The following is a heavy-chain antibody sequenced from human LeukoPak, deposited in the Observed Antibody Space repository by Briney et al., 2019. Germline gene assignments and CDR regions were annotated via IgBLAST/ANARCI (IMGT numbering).Heavy chain of an antibody. J-gene: IGHJ3*02. CDR1: GGSISSGDYY. Sequence: SETLSLTCTVSGGSISSGDYYWSWIRQPPGKGLEWIGNLYSSGITYYPPSLKSRLTIAVDTSKNQFSLKLSSVTAADTAVYYCARLIPRPSHYDIVTGPYDAFDIWGQGTMVTVSS. CDR3: ARLIPRPSHYDIVTGPYDAFDI. V-gene: IGHV4-39*01. CDR2: LYSSGIT. D-gene: IGHD3-9*01.